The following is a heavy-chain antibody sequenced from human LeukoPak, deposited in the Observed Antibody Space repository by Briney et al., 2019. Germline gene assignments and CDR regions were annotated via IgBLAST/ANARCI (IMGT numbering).Heavy chain of an antibody. V-gene: IGHV3-21*01. J-gene: IGHJ4*02. CDR1: GFTFSSYS. D-gene: IGHD3-10*01. Sequence: GGSLRLSCAASGFTFSSYSMNWVRQAPGKGLEWVSSISSSSSYIYYADSVKGRFTISRDNAKNSLYLQMNSLRAEDTAVYYCARSSSGFGELYPDYWGQGTLVTVSS. CDR2: ISSSSSYI. CDR3: ARSSSGFGELYPDY.